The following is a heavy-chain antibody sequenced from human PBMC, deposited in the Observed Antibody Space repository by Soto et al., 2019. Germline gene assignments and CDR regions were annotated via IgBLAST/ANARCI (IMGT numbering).Heavy chain of an antibody. J-gene: IGHJ4*02. CDR3: ARDTGSWNFDY. CDR1: GLTLSNYA. D-gene: IGHD1-26*01. CDR2: ISYDGGSK. V-gene: IGHV3-30-3*01. Sequence: PGGSLRLSCAASGLTLSNYAMNWVRQAPGKGLEWVAVISYDGGSKYYADSVKGRFTISRDNSKNTLSLQMNSLRVDDTALYYCARDTGSWNFDYWGQGTQVTVS.